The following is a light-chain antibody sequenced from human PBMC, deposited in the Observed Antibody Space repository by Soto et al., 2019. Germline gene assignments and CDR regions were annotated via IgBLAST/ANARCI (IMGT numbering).Light chain of an antibody. V-gene: IGKV1-5*01. Sequence: DIQMTQSPSTLSGSVGDRVTITCRASQSISSWFAWYQQKPGKATKLLNYDASSLESGAPSRFSGSGSGTEFTLTISSQQPDDFATYYCQQYNSYWTFGQGTKVDIK. CDR3: QQYNSYWT. J-gene: IGKJ1*01. CDR1: QSISSW. CDR2: DAS.